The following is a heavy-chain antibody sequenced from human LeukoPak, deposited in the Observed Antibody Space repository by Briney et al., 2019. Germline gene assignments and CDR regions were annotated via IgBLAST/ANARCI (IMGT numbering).Heavy chain of an antibody. CDR2: ISSSSYI. D-gene: IGHD6-19*01. V-gene: IGHV3-21*01. CDR1: GFTFSSYS. CDR3: AKDFGSGPTHY. Sequence: PGGSLRLSCAASGFTFSSYSMNWVRQAPGKGLEWVSSISSSSYIYYADSVKGRFTISRDNSKNTLYLQMNSLRAEDTAVYYCAKDFGSGPTHYWGQGTLVTVSS. J-gene: IGHJ4*02.